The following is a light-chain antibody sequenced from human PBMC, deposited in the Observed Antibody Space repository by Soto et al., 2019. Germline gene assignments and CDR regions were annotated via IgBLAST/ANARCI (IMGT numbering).Light chain of an antibody. J-gene: IGLJ1*01. CDR2: SNN. CDR3: ATWDDSLTGYV. CDR1: RSNIGRNP. V-gene: IGLV1-44*01. Sequence: QSVLTQPPSASGTPGQRVTISCSGGRSNIGRNPVDWYRHLPGTAPKLLINSNNQRPSGVPDRFSGSKSGTSASLAISGLQSEDEAEYYCATWDDSLTGYVFGPGTKVTVL.